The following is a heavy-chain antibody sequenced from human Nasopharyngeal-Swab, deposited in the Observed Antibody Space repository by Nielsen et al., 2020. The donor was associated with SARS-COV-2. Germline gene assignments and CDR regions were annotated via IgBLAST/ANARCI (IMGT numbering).Heavy chain of an antibody. CDR3: ARGVIAAAGGDY. D-gene: IGHD6-13*01. CDR2: INHSGST. Sequence: PGKGLEWIGEINHSGSTNYNPSLKSRVTISVDTSKNQFSPKLSSVTAADTAVYYCARGVIAAAGGDYWGQGTLVTVSS. J-gene: IGHJ4*02. V-gene: IGHV4-34*01.